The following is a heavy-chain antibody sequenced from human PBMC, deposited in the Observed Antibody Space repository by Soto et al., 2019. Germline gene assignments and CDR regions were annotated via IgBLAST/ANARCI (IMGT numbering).Heavy chain of an antibody. Sequence: GGSLRLSCAASGFTFSSYGMHWVRQAPGKGLEWVAVISYDGSNKYYADSVKGRFTISRDNSKNTLYLQMNSLRAEDTAVYYCAKESDFWSGYPDAFDIWGQGTMVTVSS. J-gene: IGHJ3*02. D-gene: IGHD3-3*01. CDR1: GFTFSSYG. CDR3: AKESDFWSGYPDAFDI. V-gene: IGHV3-30*18. CDR2: ISYDGSNK.